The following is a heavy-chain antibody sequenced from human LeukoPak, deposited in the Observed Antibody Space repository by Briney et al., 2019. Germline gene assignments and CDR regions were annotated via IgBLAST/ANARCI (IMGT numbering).Heavy chain of an antibody. CDR3: ARGDSSGSYFDY. Sequence: GGSLRLSCAASGFTVSSNYMNWVRQAPGEGLEWVSVIYSGGSTYYTDSVKGRFTISRDNSKNTLYLQMNSLRAEDTAVYYCARGDSSGSYFDYWGQGTLVTVSS. CDR2: IYSGGST. D-gene: IGHD6-25*01. CDR1: GFTVSSNY. J-gene: IGHJ4*02. V-gene: IGHV3-53*01.